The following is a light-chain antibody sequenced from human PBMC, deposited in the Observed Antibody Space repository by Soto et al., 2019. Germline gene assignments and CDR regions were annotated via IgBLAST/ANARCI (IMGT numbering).Light chain of an antibody. J-gene: IGKJ4*01. Sequence: IQITPSPSTLSASVGDRVTITCRASQGISSYLAWYQQKPGKAPKLLIYAASTLQSGVPSRFSGSGSGTDFTLTISCLQPEDFATYYCQQYYSYPLTFGQGTKVDIK. V-gene: IGKV1-8*01. CDR3: QQYYSYPLT. CDR2: AAS. CDR1: QGISSY.